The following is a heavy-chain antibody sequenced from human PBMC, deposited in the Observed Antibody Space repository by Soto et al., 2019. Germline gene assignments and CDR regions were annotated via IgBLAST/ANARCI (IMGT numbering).Heavy chain of an antibody. CDR1: GDSVSTNSAT. CDR2: TYYRSRWFH. J-gene: IGHJ5*01. Sequence: QVQLQQSGPGLVKPSQTLSLTCAISGDSVSTNSATWDWFRQSPSRGLEWLGRTYYRSRWFHDYAASVKSRIPTSPDTSNTQLSLQLTSVTPDDTAVYYCARLVGNSWLDSWGQGTLVTVSS. D-gene: IGHD2-2*01. V-gene: IGHV6-1*01. CDR3: ARLVGNSWLDS.